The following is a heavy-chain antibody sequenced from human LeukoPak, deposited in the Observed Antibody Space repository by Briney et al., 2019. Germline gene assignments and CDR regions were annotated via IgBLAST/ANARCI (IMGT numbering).Heavy chain of an antibody. CDR3: ARMRFAEDSPSEY. V-gene: IGHV5-51*01. J-gene: IGHJ4*02. CDR1: GYSFIRYW. D-gene: IGHD3-10*01. Sequence: GESLQISCQGPGYSFIRYWIGWVRPMPGKGLEWMGIIYPGDSDTRYSPSFQGQVTISADRSISPAYLQWSSLEASDTAMYYCARMRFAEDSPSEYWGQGTLVTVSS. CDR2: IYPGDSDT.